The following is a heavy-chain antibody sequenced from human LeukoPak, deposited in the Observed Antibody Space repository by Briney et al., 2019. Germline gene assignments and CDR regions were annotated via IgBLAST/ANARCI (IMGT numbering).Heavy chain of an antibody. Sequence: SETLSLTCTVSGYSISNGYYWGWIRQPPGKGLEWIGTIHHSGSTYYNPSLKSRVTISVDTSKNQFSLKLSSVTAADTAVYYCAAQGYSYGPVDYWGQGTLVTVSS. V-gene: IGHV4-38-2*02. CDR1: GYSISNGYY. CDR2: IHHSGST. J-gene: IGHJ4*02. D-gene: IGHD5-18*01. CDR3: AAQGYSYGPVDY.